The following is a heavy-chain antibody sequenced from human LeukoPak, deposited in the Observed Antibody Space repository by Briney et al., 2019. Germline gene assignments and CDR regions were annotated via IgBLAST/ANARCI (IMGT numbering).Heavy chain of an antibody. CDR2: IYYSGST. V-gene: IGHV4-30-4*08. CDR1: GGSISSGDYY. CDR3: AREGSQQIAAAGRFDY. J-gene: IGHJ4*02. D-gene: IGHD6-13*01. Sequence: KPSETLSLTCAVSGGSISSGDYYWSWIRQPPGKGLEWIGYIYYSGSTYYNPSLKSRVTISVDTSKNQFSLKLSSVTAADTAVYYCAREGSQQIAAAGRFDYWGQGTLVTVSS.